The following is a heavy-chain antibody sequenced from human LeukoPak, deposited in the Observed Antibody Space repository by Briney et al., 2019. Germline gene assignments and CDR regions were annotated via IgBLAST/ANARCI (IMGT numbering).Heavy chain of an antibody. V-gene: IGHV3-23*01. CDR3: AKDFRGYSSSTSFDY. D-gene: IGHD6-13*01. CDR1: GFTFSSYA. Sequence: GGSLRLSCAASGFTFSSYAMSWVRQAPGKGLEWVSVVSGISGSTYYADSVKGRFTISRDTSKNTLYQQMNSLRAEDTAVYYCAKDFRGYSSSTSFDYWGQGTLVTVSS. J-gene: IGHJ4*02. CDR2: VSGISGST.